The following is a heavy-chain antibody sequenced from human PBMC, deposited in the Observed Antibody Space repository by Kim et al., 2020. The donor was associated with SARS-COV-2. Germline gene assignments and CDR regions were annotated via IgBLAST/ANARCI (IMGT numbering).Heavy chain of an antibody. D-gene: IGHD3-10*01. J-gene: IGHJ5*02. CDR3: ARCNYYYGSGSYYNGWFDP. V-gene: IGHV3-11*01. Sequence: GRFTISRDNAKNSLYLQMNSLRAEDTAVYYCARCNYYYGSGSYYNGWFDPWGQGTLVTVSS.